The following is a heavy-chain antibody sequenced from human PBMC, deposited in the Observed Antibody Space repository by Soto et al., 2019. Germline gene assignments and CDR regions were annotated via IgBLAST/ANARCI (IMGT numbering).Heavy chain of an antibody. CDR1: GYTFTSYD. J-gene: IGHJ5*02. D-gene: IGHD6-13*01. CDR2: MNPNSGNT. Sequence: ASVKVSCKASGYTFTSYDINWVRQATGQGLEWMGWMNPNSGNTGYAQKFPGRVTMTRNTSISTAYMELSSLRSEDPAVYYCARARQLGDWFDPWGQGTLVTVSS. CDR3: ARARQLGDWFDP. V-gene: IGHV1-8*01.